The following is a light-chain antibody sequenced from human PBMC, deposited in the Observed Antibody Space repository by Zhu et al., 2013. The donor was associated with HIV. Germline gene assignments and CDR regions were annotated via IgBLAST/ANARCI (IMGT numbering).Light chain of an antibody. CDR1: QSVSNY. CDR3: QQYDKWPPVT. V-gene: IGKV3-15*01. CDR2: GAS. J-gene: IGKJ5*01. Sequence: EIVLTQSPATLSLSPGERATLSCRASQSVSNYLAWYQQKPGQAPKLLMYGASTRATRIPARFSGSGSGTDFTLTISDLQSDDFGIYYCQQYDKWPPVTFGQGTRL.